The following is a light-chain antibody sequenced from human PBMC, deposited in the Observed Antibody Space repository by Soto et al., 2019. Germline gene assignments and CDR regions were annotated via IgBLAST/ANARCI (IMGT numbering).Light chain of an antibody. Sequence: DIQMTQSPSSLSASVGDRVTITCQASQDITNYLNWYQQKPGKAPKLLIYDASSLEKGVPSRFSGSGSGTDFTVTISSLQPEDIATYYCQQYDNPRLTFGGGTKVEIK. V-gene: IGKV1-33*01. CDR2: DAS. CDR3: QQYDNPRLT. J-gene: IGKJ4*01. CDR1: QDITNY.